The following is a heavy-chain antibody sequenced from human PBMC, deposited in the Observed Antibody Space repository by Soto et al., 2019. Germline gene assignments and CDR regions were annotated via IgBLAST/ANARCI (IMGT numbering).Heavy chain of an antibody. Sequence: SETLSLTCTVSGGSISSYYWSWIRQPPGKGLEWIGYIYYSGSTNYNPSLKSRVTISVDTSKNQFSLKLSSVTAADTAVYYCARLGTTGTTAESWGQGTMVTVSS. CDR3: ARLGTTGTTAES. CDR2: IYYSGST. V-gene: IGHV4-59*01. CDR1: GGSISSYY. J-gene: IGHJ3*01. D-gene: IGHD1-1*01.